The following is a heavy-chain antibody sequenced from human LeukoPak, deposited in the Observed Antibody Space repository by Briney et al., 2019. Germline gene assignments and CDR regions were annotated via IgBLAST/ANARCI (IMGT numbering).Heavy chain of an antibody. D-gene: IGHD2-2*02. CDR2: IHHSGST. J-gene: IGHJ4*02. Sequence: SETLSLTCTVSGGSISSGGYYWSWIRQPPGKGLEWIGYIHHSGSTYYNPSLKSRVTISVDRSKNQFSLKLSSVTAADTAVYYCARGGTITAINFDYWGQGTLVTVSS. V-gene: IGHV4-30-2*01. CDR1: GGSISSGGYY. CDR3: ARGGTITAINFDY.